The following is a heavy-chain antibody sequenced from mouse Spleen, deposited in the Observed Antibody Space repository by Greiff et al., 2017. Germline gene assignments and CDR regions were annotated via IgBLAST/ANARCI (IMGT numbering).Heavy chain of an antibody. Sequence: EVQGVESGGGLVQPGGSLKLSCAASGFTFSSYTMSWVRQTPEKRLEWVAYIRNGGGSTYYPDTVKGRFTISRDNAKNTLYLQMSSLKSEDTAMYYCARTNDYRPHWYFDVWGAGTTVTVSS. D-gene: IGHD5-5*01. J-gene: IGHJ1*01. CDR1: GFTFSSYT. CDR2: IRNGGGST. V-gene: IGHV5-12-2*01. CDR3: ARTNDYRPHWYFDV.